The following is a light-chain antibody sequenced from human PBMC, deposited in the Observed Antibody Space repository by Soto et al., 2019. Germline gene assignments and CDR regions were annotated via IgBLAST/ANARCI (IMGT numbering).Light chain of an antibody. CDR1: SSDVGGYNY. J-gene: IGLJ1*01. Sequence: QSALTQPPSASGSPGQSVTISCTGTSSDVGGYNYVSWYQQHPGKAPKLMIYEVIKPPSGVPDRFSGSKSGNTASLTVSGLQSEDEADYYCSSYVGSNNFVFGTGTKLTVL. V-gene: IGLV2-8*01. CDR2: EVI. CDR3: SSYVGSNNFV.